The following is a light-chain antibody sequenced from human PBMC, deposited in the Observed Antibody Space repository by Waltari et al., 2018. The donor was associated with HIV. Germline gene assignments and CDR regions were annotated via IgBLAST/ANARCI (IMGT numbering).Light chain of an antibody. Sequence: QSVLTQPPSVSEAPRQRVIISCSGSSSNIGNNAVNWYKQVPGTPPKLLIYYDDLLSSGVSDRRSGSKSGTSASLAIRGLQSEDEADYYCAAWDDSLNGYVFGSGTRVTVL. J-gene: IGLJ1*01. CDR1: SSNIGNNA. V-gene: IGLV1-36*01. CDR2: YDD. CDR3: AAWDDSLNGYV.